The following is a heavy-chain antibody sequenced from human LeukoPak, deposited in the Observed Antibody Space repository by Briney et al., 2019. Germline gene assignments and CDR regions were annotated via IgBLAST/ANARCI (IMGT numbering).Heavy chain of an antibody. V-gene: IGHV4-4*07. D-gene: IGHD4-23*01. CDR1: GGSISSYY. J-gene: IGHJ6*03. CDR3: AREVADYGGYYYYHYMDV. Sequence: SETLSLTCTVSGGSISSYYWSWIRQPAGKGLEWIGRIYTSGSNNYNPSLKSRVTMSVDTSKNQFSPKLSSVTAADTAMYYCAREVADYGGYYYYHYMDVWGKGTTVTTSS. CDR2: IYTSGSN.